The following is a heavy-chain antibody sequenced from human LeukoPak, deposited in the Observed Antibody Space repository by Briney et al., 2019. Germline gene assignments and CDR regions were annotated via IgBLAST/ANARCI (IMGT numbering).Heavy chain of an antibody. Sequence: SETLSLTCAVYGGSFSGYYWSWIRQPPGKGLEWIGEINHGGSTNYNPSLKSRVTISVDTSKNQFSLKLSSVTAADTAVYYCAGGRVTTTKRRMNFDYWGQGTLVTVSS. V-gene: IGHV4-34*01. J-gene: IGHJ4*02. CDR1: GGSFSGYY. D-gene: IGHD4-4*01. CDR3: AGGRVTTTKRRMNFDY. CDR2: INHGGST.